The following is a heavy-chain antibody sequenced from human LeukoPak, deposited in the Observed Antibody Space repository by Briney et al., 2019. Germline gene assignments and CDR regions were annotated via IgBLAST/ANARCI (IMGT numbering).Heavy chain of an antibody. J-gene: IGHJ5*02. CDR3: ARDLGTHGGYVDP. CDR2: ISTSDSTI. Sequence: PGGSLRLSCAASGFTFSSYEMNWVRQAPGKGLEWVSYISTSDSTIYYADSVKGRFTISRDNAKSSLYLQMDSLRVEDTGIYCCARDLGTHGGYVDPWGQGTLVTVSS. CDR1: GFTFSSYE. D-gene: IGHD6-19*01. V-gene: IGHV3-48*03.